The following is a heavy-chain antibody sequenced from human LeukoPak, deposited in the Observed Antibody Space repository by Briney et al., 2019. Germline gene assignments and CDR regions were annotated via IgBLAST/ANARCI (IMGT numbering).Heavy chain of an antibody. Sequence: GGSLRLSCAASGFTFSSYAMTWVRQAPGKGLEWVSAISGSGGSTYYADSVKGRFTISRDNSKNTLYLQMNSLRAEDTAVYYCAKDRATYYYDSSGLYYFDCWGQGTLVTVSS. CDR2: ISGSGGST. CDR1: GFTFSSYA. CDR3: AKDRATYYYDSSGLYYFDC. J-gene: IGHJ4*02. V-gene: IGHV3-23*01. D-gene: IGHD3-22*01.